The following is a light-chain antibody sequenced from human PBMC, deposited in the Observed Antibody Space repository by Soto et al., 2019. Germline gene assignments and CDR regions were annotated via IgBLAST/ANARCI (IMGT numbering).Light chain of an antibody. CDR2: DVS. Sequence: QSALTQPRSASGSPGQSVTISCTGTNSVVGGYNYVSWYQQHPGKAPKLMIYDVSKRPSGVPDRFSGSKSGDTASLTVSGLQAEDEADYYCCAYAGSTLFFFGTGTKLTVL. CDR3: CAYAGSTLFF. CDR1: NSVVGGYNY. J-gene: IGLJ1*01. V-gene: IGLV2-8*01.